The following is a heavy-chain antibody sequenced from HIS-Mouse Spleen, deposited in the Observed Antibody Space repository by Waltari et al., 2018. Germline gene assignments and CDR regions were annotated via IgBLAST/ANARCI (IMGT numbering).Heavy chain of an antibody. CDR1: GYTFTGYY. CDR2: INPSSGGT. V-gene: IGHV1-2*02. J-gene: IGHJ3*02. D-gene: IGHD7-27*01. Sequence: QVQLVQSGAEVKKPGASVKVSCKASGYTFTGYYMHWVRQAPGQGLEWMGWINPSSGGTKYEQKFQGRVTMTRDTSISTAYLELSRLRSDDTAVYYCARGNWGFANAFDIWGQGTMVTVSS. CDR3: ARGNWGFANAFDI.